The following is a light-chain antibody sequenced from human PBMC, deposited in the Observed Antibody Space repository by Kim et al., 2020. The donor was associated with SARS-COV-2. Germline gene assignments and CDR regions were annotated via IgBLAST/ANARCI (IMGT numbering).Light chain of an antibody. CDR3: QAWDSSTVV. J-gene: IGLJ2*01. V-gene: IGLV3-1*01. Sequence: SYELTQPPSVSVSPGQTASITCSGDKLGDKYTCWYQQKPGQSLVLVIYQDNKRPSGIPERFSGSNSGNTATLTIRGTQAMDEADYFCQAWDSSTVVFGGG. CDR1: KLGDKY. CDR2: QDN.